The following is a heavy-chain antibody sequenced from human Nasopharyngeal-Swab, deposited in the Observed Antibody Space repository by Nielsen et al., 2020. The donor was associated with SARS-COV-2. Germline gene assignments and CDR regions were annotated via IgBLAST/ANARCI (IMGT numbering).Heavy chain of an antibody. V-gene: IGHV4-59*08. CDR2: IYYSGST. CDR1: GGSISSYY. J-gene: IGHJ4*02. D-gene: IGHD1-26*01. CDR3: ARRETIVGSFDY. Sequence: SRTVSGGSISSYYWTWIRQSPGKGLEWIGYIYYSGSTDYNPSLKGRVTISVDTSKNQFSLKLNSVTAADTAVYYCARRETIVGSFDYWGQGTLVTVSS.